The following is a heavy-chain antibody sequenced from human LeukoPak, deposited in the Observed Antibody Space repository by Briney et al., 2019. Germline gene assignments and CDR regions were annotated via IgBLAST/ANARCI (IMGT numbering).Heavy chain of an antibody. J-gene: IGHJ4*02. CDR2: IYYSGST. Sequence: SETLSLTCTVSGGSISTSSYNWGWIRQSPGKGLEWIGSIYYSGSTYYNPSLKSRVTISVDTSKNQFSLKLSSVTAADTAVYYCARASDYGGNSLDYWGQGTLVTVSS. V-gene: IGHV4-39*07. CDR1: GGSISTSSYN. D-gene: IGHD4-23*01. CDR3: ARASDYGGNSLDY.